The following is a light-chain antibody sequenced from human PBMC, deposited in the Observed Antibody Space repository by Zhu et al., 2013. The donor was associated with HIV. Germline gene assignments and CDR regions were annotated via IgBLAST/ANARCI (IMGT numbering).Light chain of an antibody. Sequence: DIQMTQSPSTLSASVGDRVTITCRASQTIGTWLAWYQQRPGKGPRLLIFDASVLETGVPSRFSGSGSGTDFSLTISSLQPEDVAVYYCQQYYFTPPTFGQGTKVEIK. CDR2: DAS. CDR3: QQYYFTPPT. CDR1: QTIGTW. J-gene: IGKJ1*01. V-gene: IGKV1-5*01.